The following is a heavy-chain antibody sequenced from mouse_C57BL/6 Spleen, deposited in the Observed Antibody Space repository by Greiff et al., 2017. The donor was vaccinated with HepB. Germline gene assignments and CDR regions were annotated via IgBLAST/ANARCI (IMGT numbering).Heavy chain of an antibody. Sequence: DVQLVESGGGLVKPGGSLKLSCAASGFTFSSYAMSWVRQTPEKRLEWVATISDGGSYTYYPDNVKGRFTISRDNAKNNLYLQMSHLKSEDTAMYYCARGKRDGSSYWYFDVWGTGTTVTVSS. D-gene: IGHD1-1*01. CDR2: ISDGGSYT. J-gene: IGHJ1*03. CDR3: ARGKRDGSSYWYFDV. CDR1: GFTFSSYA. V-gene: IGHV5-4*01.